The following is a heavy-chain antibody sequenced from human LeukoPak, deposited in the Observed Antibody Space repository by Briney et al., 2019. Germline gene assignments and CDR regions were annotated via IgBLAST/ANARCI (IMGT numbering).Heavy chain of an antibody. CDR3: ARRLRRYYGSGSYRSGWFDP. CDR2: INHSGST. CDR1: GASISNNY. D-gene: IGHD3-10*01. V-gene: IGHV4-34*01. J-gene: IGHJ5*02. Sequence: SETLSLTCTVSGASISNNYWSWIRHPPGQGLEWIGEINHSGSTNYNPSPNSRVTISVDTSKNQFSLKLSSVTAADTAVYYCARRLRRYYGSGSYRSGWFDPGGQGTLVTVSS.